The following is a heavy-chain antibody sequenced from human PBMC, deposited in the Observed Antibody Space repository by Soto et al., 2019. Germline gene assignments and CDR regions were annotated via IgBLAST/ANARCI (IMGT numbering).Heavy chain of an antibody. CDR2: IGGSGGST. Sequence: EVQLLESGGGLVQPGGSLRLSCAASGFTFSSYAMSWVRQAPGKGLEWVSAIGGSGGSTYYADSVKGRFTISRDNSENTLYLQMNSLRAEDTAVYYCASFLTYYYDSSGYSWGQGTLVTVSS. J-gene: IGHJ4*02. CDR1: GFTFSSYA. V-gene: IGHV3-23*01. CDR3: ASFLTYYYDSSGYS. D-gene: IGHD3-22*01.